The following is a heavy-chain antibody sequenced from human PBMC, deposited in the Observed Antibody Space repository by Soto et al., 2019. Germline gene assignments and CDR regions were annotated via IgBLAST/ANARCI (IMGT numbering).Heavy chain of an antibody. V-gene: IGHV3-33*01. D-gene: IGHD4-17*01. Sequence: QVQLVESGGGVVQPGRSLRLSCAASGFTFSSDGMHWVRQAPGKGLEWVAVKWYAGSNKYYADSVKGRFTISRDNSKNTLHSLMHGLRAEDTAGYYCARGSVDDYCDYVSWLGAFDIWGQGTMVTVSS. J-gene: IGHJ3*02. CDR3: ARGSVDDYCDYVSWLGAFDI. CDR1: GFTFSSDG. CDR2: KWYAGSNK.